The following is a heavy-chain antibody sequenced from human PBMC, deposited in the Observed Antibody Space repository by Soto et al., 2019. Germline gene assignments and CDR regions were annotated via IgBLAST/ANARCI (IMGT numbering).Heavy chain of an antibody. V-gene: IGHV1-18*01. D-gene: IGHD6-19*01. CDR1: GYSFTNYG. Sequence: QDQLLQSGAEVQKPGASVTVSCQASGYSFTNYGITWVRQAPGQGLEWMGWISAFNGNTHYAQKLQGRVTMTTDASTSTALLELRSLRSDDTAVYYCARDRGVAPPVAGNTHYYYYMDVWGKGTTVTVSS. J-gene: IGHJ6*03. CDR3: ARDRGVAPPVAGNTHYYYYMDV. CDR2: ISAFNGNT.